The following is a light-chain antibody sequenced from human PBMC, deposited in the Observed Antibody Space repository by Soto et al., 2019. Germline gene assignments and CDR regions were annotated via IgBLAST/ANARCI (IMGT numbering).Light chain of an antibody. CDR2: GAT. J-gene: IGKJ1*01. Sequence: EIVMTQSPATLPVSPGERTTLSCRASQSVSSNLAWYQQKHGQAPRLLIHGATTRATGIPARFSGCGSGTELTITISSLQSEDVEVYYGQQYYSTPQTFGQGTKGDI. V-gene: IGKV3-15*01. CDR1: QSVSSN. CDR3: QQYYSTPQT.